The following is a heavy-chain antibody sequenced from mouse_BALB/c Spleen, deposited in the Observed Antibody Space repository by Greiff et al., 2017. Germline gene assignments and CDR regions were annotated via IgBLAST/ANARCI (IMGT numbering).Heavy chain of an antibody. CDR2: ISYSGST. J-gene: IGHJ4*01. D-gene: IGHD2-1*01. V-gene: IGHV3-2*02. CDR3: AREGYGNYVGYAMDY. Sequence: EVQLVESGPGLVKPSQSLSLTCTVTGYSITSDYAWNWIRQFPGNKLEWMGYISYSGSTSYNPSLKSRISITRDTSKNQFFLQLNSVTTEDTATYYCAREGYGNYVGYAMDYWGQGTSVTVSS. CDR1: GYSITSDYA.